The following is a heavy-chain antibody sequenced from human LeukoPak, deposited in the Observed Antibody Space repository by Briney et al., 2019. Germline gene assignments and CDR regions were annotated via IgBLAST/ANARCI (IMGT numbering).Heavy chain of an antibody. J-gene: IGHJ4*02. V-gene: IGHV3-23*01. CDR2: TSGSGDRT. Sequence: GGSLRLSCAASGFTFSNYAMSWVRQALGKGLEWVSATSGSGDRTYYTDSVKGRFTISRDNSKNTLYLQMNSLRADDTAVYYCAKDKYNWNYFDYWGQGTLVTVSS. CDR3: AKDKYNWNYFDY. CDR1: GFTFSNYA. D-gene: IGHD1-20*01.